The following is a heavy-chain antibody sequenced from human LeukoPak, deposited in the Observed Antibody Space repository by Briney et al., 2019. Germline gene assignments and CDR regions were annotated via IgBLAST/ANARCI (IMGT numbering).Heavy chain of an antibody. Sequence: TGGSLRLSCEASGFTFSRYWMHWVRQAPGKGLEWVSAITGSGGTTYYADSVKGRFTISRDNSKNTLYLQMNSLRAEDTAVYYCAKGLHNTTPREIDYWGQGTLVTVSS. V-gene: IGHV3-23*01. CDR2: ITGSGGTT. J-gene: IGHJ4*02. CDR3: AKGLHNTTPREIDY. D-gene: IGHD1-1*01. CDR1: GFTFSRYW.